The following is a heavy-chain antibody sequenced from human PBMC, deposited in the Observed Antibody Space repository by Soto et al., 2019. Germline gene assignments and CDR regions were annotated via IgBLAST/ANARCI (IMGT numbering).Heavy chain of an antibody. CDR3: TTPYSSSYGMDV. D-gene: IGHD6-13*01. CDR2: ISGSGGST. Sequence: GGSLRLSCAASGFTFSSYAMSWVRQAPGKGLEWVSAISGSGGSTYYADSVKGRFTISRDNTKNTQYLQMNSLRAEDTAEYYWTTPYSSSYGMDVWGQGTTVTVSS. V-gene: IGHV3-23*01. CDR1: GFTFSSYA. J-gene: IGHJ6*02.